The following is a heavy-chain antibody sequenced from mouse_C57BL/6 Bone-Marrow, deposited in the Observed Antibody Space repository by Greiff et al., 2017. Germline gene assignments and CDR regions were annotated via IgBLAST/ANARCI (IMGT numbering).Heavy chain of an antibody. Sequence: EVQLQQSVAELVRPGASVKLSCTASGFNIKNTYMHWVKQRPEQGLEWIGRIDPANGNTKYAPKFQGTATITADTSSTTAYLQLSSLTSEDTAIYYCALIYYYGSSDGNYAMDYWGQGTSVTVSS. CDR1: GFNIKNTY. J-gene: IGHJ4*01. CDR3: ALIYYYGSSDGNYAMDY. D-gene: IGHD1-1*01. V-gene: IGHV14-3*01. CDR2: IDPANGNT.